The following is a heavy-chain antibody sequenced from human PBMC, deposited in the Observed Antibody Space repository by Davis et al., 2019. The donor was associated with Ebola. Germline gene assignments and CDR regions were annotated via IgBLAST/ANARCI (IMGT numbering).Heavy chain of an antibody. CDR3: AREDQYNTFDY. J-gene: IGHJ4*02. Sequence: GESLKISCTVSGFTFSSYWMSWVRQAPGKGLEWVANIKEDGSEKYYVDSVMGRFTISRDNVENSLDLQIHSLRAEDTAVYYCAREDQYNTFDYWGQGTLVTVSS. V-gene: IGHV3-7*01. CDR2: IKEDGSEK. D-gene: IGHD1-1*01. CDR1: GFTFSSYW.